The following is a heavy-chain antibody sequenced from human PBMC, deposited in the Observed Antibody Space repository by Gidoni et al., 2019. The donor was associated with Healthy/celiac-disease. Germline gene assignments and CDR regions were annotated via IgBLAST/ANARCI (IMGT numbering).Heavy chain of an antibody. CDR2: ISGSGGST. CDR1: GFTFSSYA. V-gene: IGHV3-23*01. J-gene: IGHJ4*02. D-gene: IGHD3-22*01. Sequence: EVQLLESGGGLVQPGGSLRLSCAASGFTFSSYAMSWVRQAPGKGREWVSAISGSGGSTYYADSVKGRFTISRDNSKNTLYLQMNSLRAEDTAVYYCAKDYGYDSSGYWKDYFDYWGQGTLVTVSS. CDR3: AKDYGYDSSGYWKDYFDY.